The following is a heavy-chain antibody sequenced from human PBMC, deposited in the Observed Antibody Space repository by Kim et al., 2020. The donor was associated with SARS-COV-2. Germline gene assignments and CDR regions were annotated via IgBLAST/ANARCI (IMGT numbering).Heavy chain of an antibody. J-gene: IGHJ4*02. CDR2: ISYDGSNK. CDR3: AGLLWFGELLYNDY. CDR1: GFTFSSYA. V-gene: IGHV3-30*04. D-gene: IGHD3-10*01. Sequence: GGSLRLFCAASGFTFSSYAMHWVRQAPGKGLEWVAVISYDGSNKYYADSVKGRFTISRDNSKNTLYLQMNSLRAEDTAVYYCAGLLWFGELLYNDYWGQGTLVTVSS.